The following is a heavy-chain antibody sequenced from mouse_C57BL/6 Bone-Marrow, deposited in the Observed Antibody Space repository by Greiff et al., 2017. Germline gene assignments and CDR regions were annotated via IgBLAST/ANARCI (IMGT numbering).Heavy chain of an antibody. CDR3: VLYYSNSDYAMDY. J-gene: IGHJ4*01. D-gene: IGHD2-5*01. V-gene: IGHV14-2*01. CDR1: GFNFKGYY. CDR2: IDPADGDT. Sequence: VQLQQSGAELVKPGASVKLSCTASGFNFKGYYMHWVKQRPEQGLEWIGRIDPADGDTKYAPKFQGKATITADTSSTTAYMQLSSLTSEDSAVYYCVLYYSNSDYAMDYWGQGTSVTVSS.